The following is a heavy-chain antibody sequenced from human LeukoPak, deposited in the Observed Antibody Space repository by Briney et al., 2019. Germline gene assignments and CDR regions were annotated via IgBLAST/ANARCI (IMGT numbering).Heavy chain of an antibody. CDR2: ISSSGSTI. V-gene: IGHV3-48*03. CDR3: AKNGDFEHYYYYYMDV. Sequence: GGSLRLSCAASGFTFSSYEMNWVRQAPGKGLEWVSYISSSGSTIYYADSVKGRFTISRDNAKNSLYLQMNSLRAEDTAVYYCAKNGDFEHYYYYYMDVWGKGTTVTISS. CDR1: GFTFSSYE. D-gene: IGHD4-17*01. J-gene: IGHJ6*03.